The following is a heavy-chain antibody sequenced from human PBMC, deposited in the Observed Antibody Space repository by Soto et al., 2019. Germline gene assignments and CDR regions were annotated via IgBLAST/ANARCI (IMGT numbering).Heavy chain of an antibody. V-gene: IGHV3-66*01. J-gene: IGHJ4*02. CDR1: GFTVSSNY. CDR3: ANLYYDFWSGYYV. CDR2: IYSGGST. Sequence: GSLRLSCAASGFTVSSNYMSWVRQAPGKGLEWVSVIYSGGSTYYADSVKGRFTISRDNSKNTLYLQMNSLRAEDTAVYYCANLYYDFWSGYYVWGQGTLVTVSS. D-gene: IGHD3-3*01.